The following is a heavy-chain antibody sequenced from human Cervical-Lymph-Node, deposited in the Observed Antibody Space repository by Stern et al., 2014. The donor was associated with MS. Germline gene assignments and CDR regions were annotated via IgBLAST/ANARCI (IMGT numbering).Heavy chain of an antibody. V-gene: IGHV1-46*01. D-gene: IGHD6-19*01. J-gene: IGHJ6*02. CDR2: INPSGGST. Sequence: QVQLVQSGAEVKKPGASVKVSCKTSGYTFTSYYIHWVRQAPGQGLEWMGIINPSGGSTRYAQKFQDRVTMTRDTSTSTVYMELSSLRSDDTAMYYCARVAVAGTAYYYYGMDVWGQGTTVTVSS. CDR1: GYTFTSYY. CDR3: ARVAVAGTAYYYYGMDV.